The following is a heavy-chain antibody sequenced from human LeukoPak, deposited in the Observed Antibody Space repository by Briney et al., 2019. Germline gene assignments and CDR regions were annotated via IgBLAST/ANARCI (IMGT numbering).Heavy chain of an antibody. J-gene: IGHJ4*02. V-gene: IGHV1-2*02. D-gene: IGHD4-23*01. Sequence: AASVKVSCKASGYTFTGYYMHWVRQAPGQGLEWMGWINPNSGGTNYAQKFQGRVTMTRDTSISTAYMELSRLRSDDTAVYYCAQRDGVKASSTFDYWGQGTLVTVSS. CDR1: GYTFTGYY. CDR3: AQRDGVKASSTFDY. CDR2: INPNSGGT.